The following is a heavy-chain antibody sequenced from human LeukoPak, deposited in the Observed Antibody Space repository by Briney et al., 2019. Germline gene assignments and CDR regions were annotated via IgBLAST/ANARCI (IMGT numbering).Heavy chain of an antibody. J-gene: IGHJ4*02. D-gene: IGHD3-3*01. CDR1: GYTFSNAW. Sequence: PGASLKLSCTASGYTFSNAWMRWVRQAPGQGLEWVGRIKSKTDGGTTDYAAPVKGRFTISRDDSKNTLYLQMNSLKTEDTAVYYCTTWDGFLVDWGQGTLVTVSS. CDR2: IKSKTDGGTT. V-gene: IGHV3-15*01. CDR3: TTWDGFLVD.